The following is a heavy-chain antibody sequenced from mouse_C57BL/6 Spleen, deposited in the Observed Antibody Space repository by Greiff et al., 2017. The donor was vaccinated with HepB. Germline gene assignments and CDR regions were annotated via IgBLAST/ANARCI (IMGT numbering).Heavy chain of an antibody. CDR2: IYPGDGDT. CDR3: ARSASSYYGNYVRAWFAY. V-gene: IGHV1-80*01. CDR1: GYAFSSYW. J-gene: IGHJ3*01. D-gene: IGHD2-10*01. Sequence: VQLQESGAELVKPGASVKISCKASGYAFSSYWMNWVKQRPGKGLEWIGQIYPGDGDTNYNGKFKGKATLTADKSSSTAYMQLSSLTSEDSAVYFCARSASSYYGNYVRAWFAYWGQGTLVTVSA.